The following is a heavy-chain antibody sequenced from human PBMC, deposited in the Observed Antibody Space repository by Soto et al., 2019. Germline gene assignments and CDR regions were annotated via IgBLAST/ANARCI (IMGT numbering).Heavy chain of an antibody. CDR2: INPSRGTT. D-gene: IGHD6-6*01. V-gene: IGHV1-46*03. CDR1: GYTYITYF. J-gene: IGHJ5*02. Sequence: ASVKVSCKASGYTYITYFMHWVRQAPVQGLEWMGVINPSRGTTSYAQKFQDRVTMTRDTSASTVYMELSSLRSDDTAMYYCARSYISSSYWFYPWGQGTLVTVS. CDR3: ARSYISSSYWFYP.